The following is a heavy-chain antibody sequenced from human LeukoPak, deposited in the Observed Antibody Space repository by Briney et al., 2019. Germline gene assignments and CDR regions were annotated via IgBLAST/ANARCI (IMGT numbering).Heavy chain of an antibody. CDR2: IKQDGSEK. CDR3: AKEGSYDAFDI. D-gene: IGHD1-26*01. Sequence: GGSLRLSCAASGFTFSSYWMSWVRQAPGKGLEWVANIKQDGSEKYYVDSVKGRFTISRDNAKNSLYLQMNSLRADDTAVYYCAKEGSYDAFDIWGQGTMVTVSS. CDR1: GFTFSSYW. V-gene: IGHV3-7*05. J-gene: IGHJ3*02.